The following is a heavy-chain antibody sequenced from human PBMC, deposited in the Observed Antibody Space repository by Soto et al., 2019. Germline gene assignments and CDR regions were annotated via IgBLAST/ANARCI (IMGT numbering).Heavy chain of an antibody. CDR3: AHNNDILTGYYQFDY. V-gene: IGHV2-5*02. CDR1: GLSLSTSGVG. Sequence: QITLKESGPTLVKPTQTLTLTCTFSGLSLSTSGVGVGWIRQPPGKALEWLALIYWDDDKRYSPSLKSRLTITKDTSKNQVVLTMTNMDPVDTATYYCAHNNDILTGYYQFDYWGQGTLVTVSS. D-gene: IGHD3-9*01. CDR2: IYWDDDK. J-gene: IGHJ4*02.